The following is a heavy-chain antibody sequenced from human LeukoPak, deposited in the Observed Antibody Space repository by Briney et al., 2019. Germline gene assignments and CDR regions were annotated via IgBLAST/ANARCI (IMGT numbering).Heavy chain of an antibody. CDR3: ARGPPLHNVDIVATIPPNKYYYMDV. CDR2: INPNSGGT. D-gene: IGHD5-12*01. CDR1: GYTFTGYY. J-gene: IGHJ6*03. V-gene: IGHV1-2*02. Sequence: ASVKVSRKASGYTFTGYYMHWVRQAPGQGLEWMGWINPNSGGTNYAQKFQGRVTMTRDTSISTAYMELSRLRSDDTAVYYCARGPPLHNVDIVATIPPNKYYYMDVWGKGTTVTISS.